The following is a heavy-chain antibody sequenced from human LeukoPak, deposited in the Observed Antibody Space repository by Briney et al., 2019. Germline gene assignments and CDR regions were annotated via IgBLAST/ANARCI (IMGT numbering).Heavy chain of an antibody. CDR3: ARELGGTKTGGFDI. Sequence: GGSLRLSCAASGFRFSYHDMHWVRQAPGKGLEFVSSIGVAGAHTFYADSVKGRFTISRDNFQSTMYLQMDGLRPEDSAVYYCARELGGTKTGGFDIWGQGTVVTVSS. V-gene: IGHV3-64*02. J-gene: IGHJ3*02. CDR1: GFRFSYHD. D-gene: IGHD1-14*01. CDR2: IGVAGAHT.